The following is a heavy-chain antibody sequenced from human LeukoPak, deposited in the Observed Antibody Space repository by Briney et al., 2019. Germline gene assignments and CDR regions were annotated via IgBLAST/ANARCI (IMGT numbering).Heavy chain of an antibody. V-gene: IGHV4-61*02. D-gene: IGHD6-13*01. CDR2: IYTSGST. CDR3: ARGRAAAGTGWFDP. Sequence: SETLSLTCTVSGGSISSGSYYWRWIRQPAGKGLEWIGRIYTSGSTNYNPSLKSRVTISVDTSKNQFSLKLSSVTAADTAVYYCARGRAAAGTGWFDPWGQGTLVTVSS. CDR1: GGSISSGSYY. J-gene: IGHJ5*02.